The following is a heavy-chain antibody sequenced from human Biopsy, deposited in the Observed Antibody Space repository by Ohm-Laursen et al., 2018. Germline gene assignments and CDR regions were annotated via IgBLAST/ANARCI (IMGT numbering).Heavy chain of an antibody. CDR1: GDTFTTSA. CDR2: IIPILGTV. CDR3: ASGDIGGIGLDV. Sequence: SSVKVSCKASGDTFTTSAISWVRQVPGQGLDWMGRIIPILGTVDYGQNFQGRVTIRADTSTTFLELTSLRYDDTAVYYCASGDIGGIGLDVWGLGTTITVSS. J-gene: IGHJ6*02. D-gene: IGHD3-10*01. V-gene: IGHV1-69*04.